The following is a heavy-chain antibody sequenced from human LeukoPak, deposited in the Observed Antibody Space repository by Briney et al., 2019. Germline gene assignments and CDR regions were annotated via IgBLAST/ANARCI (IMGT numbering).Heavy chain of an antibody. Sequence: PSETLSLTCAVYGGSFSGYYWSWIRQPPGKGLEWIGEINHSGGANYNPSLKSRVTISVDTSKNQFSLKLSSVTAEDTAVYYCASLYSSSFADYWGQGTLVTVSS. J-gene: IGHJ4*02. D-gene: IGHD6-6*01. V-gene: IGHV4-34*01. CDR2: INHSGGA. CDR3: ASLYSSSFADY. CDR1: GGSFSGYY.